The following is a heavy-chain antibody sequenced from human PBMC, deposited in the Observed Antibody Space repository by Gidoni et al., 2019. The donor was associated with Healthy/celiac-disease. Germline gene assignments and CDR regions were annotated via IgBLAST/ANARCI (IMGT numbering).Heavy chain of an antibody. CDR3: ARDQGYYDSSGYFDY. D-gene: IGHD3-22*01. J-gene: IGHJ4*02. CDR2: ISSSSSTI. Sequence: EVQLVESGGRLVQPGGVLGTLWAASAFPFRCYEMNWVRQGPGKGLEWVSYISSSSSTIYYADSVKGRFTISRDNAKNSLYLQMSSLRAEDTAVYYCARDQGYYDSSGYFDYWGQGTLVTVSS. CDR1: AFPFRCYE. V-gene: IGHV3-48*03.